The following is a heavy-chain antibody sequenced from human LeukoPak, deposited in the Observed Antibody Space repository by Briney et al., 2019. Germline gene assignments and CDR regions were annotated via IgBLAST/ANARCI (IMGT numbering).Heavy chain of an antibody. V-gene: IGHV3-21*04. D-gene: IGHD3-22*01. CDR3: AKAKITLIVVANPNSGALDI. J-gene: IGHJ3*02. CDR2: ISSSSSYI. CDR1: GFTFSSYS. Sequence: GGSLRLSCAASGFTFSSYSMNWVRQAPGKGLEWVSSISSSSSYIYYADSVKGRFTNSRDNAKNSLYLQMNSLRAEDTALYYCAKAKITLIVVANPNSGALDIWGQGTMVTVSS.